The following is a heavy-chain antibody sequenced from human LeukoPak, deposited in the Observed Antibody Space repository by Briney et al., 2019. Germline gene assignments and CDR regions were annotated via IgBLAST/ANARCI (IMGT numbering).Heavy chain of an antibody. Sequence: GGSLRLSCAASGFTVSSNYMSWVRQAPGKGLEWVSVIYSDGSTYYADSVKGRFTISRDNSKNTLYLQMNSLRAEDTAVYYCARRHYDSSGYPHYYFDYWGQGTLVTVSS. V-gene: IGHV3-66*04. J-gene: IGHJ4*02. D-gene: IGHD3-22*01. CDR2: IYSDGST. CDR1: GFTVSSNY. CDR3: ARRHYDSSGYPHYYFDY.